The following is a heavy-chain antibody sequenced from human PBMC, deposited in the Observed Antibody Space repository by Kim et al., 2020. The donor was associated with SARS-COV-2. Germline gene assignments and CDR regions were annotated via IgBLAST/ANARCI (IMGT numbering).Heavy chain of an antibody. Sequence: SETLSLTCTVSGGSISSSSYYWGWIRQPPGKGLEWIGSIYYSGSTYYNPSLKSRVTISVDASKNQISLKLSSVTAADTAVYYCARHGSGSWGSWVGPFPDYAFDIWGQGTMVTVSS. CDR1: GGSISSSSYY. CDR2: IYYSGST. CDR3: ARHGSGSWGSWVGPFPDYAFDI. D-gene: IGHD1-26*01. J-gene: IGHJ3*02. V-gene: IGHV4-39*01.